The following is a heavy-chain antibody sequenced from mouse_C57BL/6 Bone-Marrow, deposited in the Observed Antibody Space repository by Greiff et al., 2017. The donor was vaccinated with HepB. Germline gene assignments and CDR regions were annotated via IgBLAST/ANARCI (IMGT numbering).Heavy chain of an antibody. J-gene: IGHJ2*01. CDR1: GYTFTSYW. Sequence: QVQLQQSGAELVMPGASVKLSCKASGYTFTSYWMHWVKQRPGQGLEWIGEIDPSDSYTNYNQKFKGKSTLTVDKSSSTAYMQLSSLTSEDSAVYYCARSRYGPYFDYWGQGTTLTVSS. CDR3: ARSRYGPYFDY. CDR2: IDPSDSYT. V-gene: IGHV1-69*01. D-gene: IGHD2-10*02.